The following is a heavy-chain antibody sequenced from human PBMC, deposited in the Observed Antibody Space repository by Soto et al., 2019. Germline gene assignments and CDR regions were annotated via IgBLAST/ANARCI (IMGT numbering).Heavy chain of an antibody. CDR2: ISYDGSNK. CDR1: GFTFSSYA. V-gene: IGHV3-30-3*01. Sequence: QVQLVESGGGVVQPGRSLRLSSAASGFTFSSYAMHWVRQAPGKGLEWVAVISYDGSNKYYADSVKGRFTISRDNSKNTLYLQMNSLRAEDTAVYYCARDLRDAFDIWGQGTMVTVSS. CDR3: ARDLRDAFDI. J-gene: IGHJ3*02.